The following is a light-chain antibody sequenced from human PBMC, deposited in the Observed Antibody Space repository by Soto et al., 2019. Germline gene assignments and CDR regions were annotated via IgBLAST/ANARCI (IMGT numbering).Light chain of an antibody. V-gene: IGKV3D-15*01. Sequence: IVMTQSPATLSVSPGETATLSCRASQSVGSNPAWYQQKPGQAPRLLTYDASNRATGIPARFSGSGSGTDFTLTISRLQSEDFAVYYCQQYNNWPPFTFGQGTRLEIK. CDR2: DAS. J-gene: IGKJ5*01. CDR1: QSVGSN. CDR3: QQYNNWPPFT.